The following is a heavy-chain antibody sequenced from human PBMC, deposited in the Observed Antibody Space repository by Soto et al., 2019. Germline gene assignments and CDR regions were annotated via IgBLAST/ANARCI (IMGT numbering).Heavy chain of an antibody. D-gene: IGHD6-13*01. Sequence: SVKVSCKASGGTFSSYAISWVRQAPGQGLEWMGGIIPIFGTANYAQKFQGRATITADKSTSTAYMELSSLRSEDTAVYYCARARSIAAAGILRDYYYYGMDVWGQGTTVTVSS. V-gene: IGHV1-69*06. J-gene: IGHJ6*02. CDR2: IIPIFGTA. CDR1: GGTFSSYA. CDR3: ARARSIAAAGILRDYYYYGMDV.